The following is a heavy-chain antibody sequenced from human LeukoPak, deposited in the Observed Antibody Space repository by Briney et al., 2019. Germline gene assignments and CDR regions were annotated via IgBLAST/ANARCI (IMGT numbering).Heavy chain of an antibody. Sequence: GASVKVSCKASGYTFTGHYMHWVRQAPGQGLEWMGWINPNSGGTNYAQKFQGRVTMTRDTSISTAYMELSRLRSDDTAVYYCARDGGSRTSPFDPWGQGTLVTVSS. V-gene: IGHV1-2*02. CDR3: ARDGGSRTSPFDP. CDR2: INPNSGGT. D-gene: IGHD2-2*01. J-gene: IGHJ5*02. CDR1: GYTFTGHY.